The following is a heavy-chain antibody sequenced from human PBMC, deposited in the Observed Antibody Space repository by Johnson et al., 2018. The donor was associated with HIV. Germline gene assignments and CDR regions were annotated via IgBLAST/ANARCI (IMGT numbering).Heavy chain of an antibody. V-gene: IGHV3-23*04. CDR2: ISGTGGST. Sequence: VQLVESGGGVVQPGRSLRVSCEVSGLTLTTIIVHWARQAPGKGLEWVSGISGTGGSTYYADSVKGRFTISRDNYKNTLYLQMNSLRAEDTAVYYCARDSYSGGGSYSWGQGTMVTVSS. CDR3: ARDSYSGGGSYS. D-gene: IGHD1-26*01. CDR1: GLTLTTII. J-gene: IGHJ3*01.